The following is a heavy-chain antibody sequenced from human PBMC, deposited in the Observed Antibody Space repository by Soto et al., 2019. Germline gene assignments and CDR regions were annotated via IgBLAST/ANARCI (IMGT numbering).Heavy chain of an antibody. V-gene: IGHV3-23*01. CDR3: AKDNSGSSTEDY. J-gene: IGHJ4*02. CDR2: ISGSGGST. CDR1: GFTFSSYA. D-gene: IGHD1-26*01. Sequence: PGGALRLSCAASGFTFSSYAMSWVRQAPGKGLEWVSAISGSGGSTYYADSVKGRFTISRDNSKNTLYLQMNSLRAEDTAVYYCAKDNSGSSTEDYWGQGTLVTVSS.